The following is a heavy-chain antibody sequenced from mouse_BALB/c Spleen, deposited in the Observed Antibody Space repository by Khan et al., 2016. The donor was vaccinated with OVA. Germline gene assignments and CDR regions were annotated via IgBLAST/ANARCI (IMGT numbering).Heavy chain of an antibody. D-gene: IGHD1-1*02. CDR3: ARLAYYYNSEGFAY. CDR1: GFTFSTYG. V-gene: IGHV5-6*01. CDR2: ISSGGHYT. J-gene: IGHJ3*01. Sequence: EVQLVESGGDLVKTGGSLKLSCAASGFTFSTYGMSWVRQTPDKRLEWVATISSGGHYTYYIDSVKGRFTISRNNARNNLYLQMTSLRVEDTAMYYCARLAYYYNSEGFAYWGQGTLVTVSA.